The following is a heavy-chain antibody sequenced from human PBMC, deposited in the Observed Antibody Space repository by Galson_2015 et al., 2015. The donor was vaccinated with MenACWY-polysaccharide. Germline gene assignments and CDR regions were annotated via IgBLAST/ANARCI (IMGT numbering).Heavy chain of an antibody. CDR1: GFSFSAYG. CDR2: SGSGGGI. J-gene: IGHJ4*02. Sequence: SLRLSCAASGFSFSAYGMSWVRQAPGRGLEWVSGSGSGGGIYYTESVKSRFTVSRDNFKNTLYLQINNLRAEDTAVYYCAKVGPRSSGTMRLDYGGQGPQVAV. CDR3: AKVGPRSSGTMRLDY. D-gene: IGHD6-19*01. V-gene: IGHV3-23*01.